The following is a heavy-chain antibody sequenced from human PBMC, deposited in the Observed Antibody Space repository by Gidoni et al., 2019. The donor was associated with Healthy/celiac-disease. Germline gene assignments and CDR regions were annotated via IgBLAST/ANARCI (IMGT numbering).Heavy chain of an antibody. CDR2: IYYSGST. J-gene: IGHJ4*02. Sequence: QLQLQESSPGLVKPSETLSLTCTVSDGSISSSSYYWGWIRQPPGKGLEWIGSIYYSGSTYYNPSLKSRVTISVDTSKNQFSLKLSSVTAADTAVYYCASPHCSGGSCYFDYWGQGTLVTVSS. CDR3: ASPHCSGGSCYFDY. V-gene: IGHV4-39*01. CDR1: DGSISSSSYY. D-gene: IGHD2-15*01.